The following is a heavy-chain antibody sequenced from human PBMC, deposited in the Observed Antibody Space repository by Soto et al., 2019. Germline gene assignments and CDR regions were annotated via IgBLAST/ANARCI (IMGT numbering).Heavy chain of an antibody. J-gene: IGHJ4*02. CDR2: ISGSGGTT. V-gene: IGHV3-23*01. CDR3: AKYQDSSTWYNHPIDY. Sequence: VQLLESGGDLVQPGGSVRLSCAASGFTFSNYAMSWVRQAPGKGLEWVLGISGSGGTTCYADSVKGRFTISRDNSKNKVLLQMNSLRADDTAEYYCAKYQDSSTWYNHPIDYWGQGTLVTVSS. D-gene: IGHD6-13*01. CDR1: GFTFSNYA.